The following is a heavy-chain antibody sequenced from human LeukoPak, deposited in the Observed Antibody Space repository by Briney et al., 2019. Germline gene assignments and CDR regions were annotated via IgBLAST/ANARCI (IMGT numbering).Heavy chain of an antibody. CDR2: IFYSGST. Sequence: SETLSLTCTVSGGSISSSFYYWAWIRQPPGKGLEWIGSIFYSGSTYYNPSLKSRVTISVDTSKSQSSLKLSSVTAADTALYYRAVVIRPYNWFDPWGQGTLVTVSS. V-gene: IGHV4-39*07. CDR1: GGSISSSFYY. CDR3: AVVIRPYNWFDP. D-gene: IGHD3-22*01. J-gene: IGHJ5*02.